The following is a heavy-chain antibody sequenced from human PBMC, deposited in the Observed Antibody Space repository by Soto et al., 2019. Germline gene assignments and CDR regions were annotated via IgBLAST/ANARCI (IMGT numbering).Heavy chain of an antibody. D-gene: IGHD2-15*01. V-gene: IGHV3-7*01. J-gene: IGHJ4*02. CDR1: GFTFSSYW. CDR3: AKRVVVAALDYFDY. Sequence: GGSLRLSCAASGFTFSSYWMSLVRQAPGKGLEWVANIKQDGSEKYYVDSVKGRFTISRDNAKNSLYLQMNSLRAEDTAVYYCAKRVVVAALDYFDYWGQGTLVTVSS. CDR2: IKQDGSEK.